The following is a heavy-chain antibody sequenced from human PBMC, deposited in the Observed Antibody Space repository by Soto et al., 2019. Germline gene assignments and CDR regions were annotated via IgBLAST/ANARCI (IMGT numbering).Heavy chain of an antibody. CDR1: NGSMDSRGHY. CDR3: ARIYWLRDSSGYHHPFDY. CDR2: FYHSGST. J-gene: IGHJ4*02. D-gene: IGHD3-22*01. V-gene: IGHV4-30-4*01. Sequence: QVQLLESGPGLVKPSQTLSLTCTVSNGSMDSRGHYWSWIRQSPGRGLEWIGHFYHSGSTYYNPSLRSRASISNDLSKNQFFLELSSVTGADTAVYFCARIYWLRDSSGYHHPFDYWGQGTLVTVSS.